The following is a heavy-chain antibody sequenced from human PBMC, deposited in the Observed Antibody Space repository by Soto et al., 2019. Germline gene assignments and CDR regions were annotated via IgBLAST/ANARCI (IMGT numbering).Heavy chain of an antibody. CDR1: GFSFSNYG. J-gene: IGHJ3*02. V-gene: IGHV3-23*01. CDR2: ITKTGGST. D-gene: IGHD3-3*01. Sequence: EVQLLESGGGLVQPGGSLRLSCATSGFSFSNYGMNWVRQAPGKGLEWVSGITKTGGSTFIADSVRGRFTISRDNLKNIMNLQMNSLRVDDTALYYCTKDAEAYDFAFDKWGKVTMVTVTS. CDR3: TKDAEAYDFAFDK.